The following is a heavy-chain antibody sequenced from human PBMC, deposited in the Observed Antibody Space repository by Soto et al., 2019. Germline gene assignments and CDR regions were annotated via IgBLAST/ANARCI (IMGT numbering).Heavy chain of an antibody. Sequence: GSLRLSCAASGLTLTNVFMNWVRQAPGKGLEWVGRIKSKTDGGTTDYAAPVRGRFTISRDDSKNTLYLQMNSLKTEDTAVYYCSYGADYYFDYWGQGTLVTVSS. V-gene: IGHV3-15*07. D-gene: IGHD4-17*01. CDR1: GLTLTNVF. CDR2: IKSKTDGGTT. CDR3: SYGADYYFDY. J-gene: IGHJ4*02.